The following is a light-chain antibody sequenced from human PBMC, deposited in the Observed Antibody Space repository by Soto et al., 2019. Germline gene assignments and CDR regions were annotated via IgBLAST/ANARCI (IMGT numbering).Light chain of an antibody. CDR3: CSYAGSSTLYV. V-gene: IGLV2-23*02. Sequence: QSVLTQPASVSGSPGQSITISCTGTSSDVGSYKLVSWYQQHPGKAPKLMIYEVSKQPSGVSNRFSGSKSGNTASLTISGLQAEDEADYYCCSYAGSSTLYVFGTGTKLTVL. CDR1: SSDVGSYKL. J-gene: IGLJ1*01. CDR2: EVS.